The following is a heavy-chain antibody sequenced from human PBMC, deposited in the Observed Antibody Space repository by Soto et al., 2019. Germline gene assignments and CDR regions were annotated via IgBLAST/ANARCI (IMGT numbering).Heavy chain of an antibody. CDR1: GFTFSNYA. V-gene: IGHV3-23*01. CDR2: ISSSSGST. D-gene: IGHD5-12*01. Sequence: EVQLLASGGGLVQPGGSLRLSCAASGFTFSNYAMNWVRQAPGKGLEWVSTISSSSGSTYYADSVKGRFTISRYNSKNFLYLQMNSLRGDDTAVYYCARVGSERYSGQHSDYWGQGTLVTISS. J-gene: IGHJ4*02. CDR3: ARVGSERYSGQHSDY.